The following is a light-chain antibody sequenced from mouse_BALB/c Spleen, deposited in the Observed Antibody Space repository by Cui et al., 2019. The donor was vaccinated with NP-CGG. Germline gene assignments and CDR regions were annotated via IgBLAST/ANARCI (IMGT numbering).Light chain of an antibody. Sequence: QAVVTQESSLTTFPGEPVPPPCRSSTGAVTTSNYANWVQEKPDHLFTGLIGGTNNRVPGVPARFSGSLIGDKAALTITGAQTEDEAIYFCALWYSNHWVFGGGTKLTVL. V-gene: IGLV1*01. CDR3: ALWYSNHWV. CDR1: TGAVTTSNY. J-gene: IGLJ1*01. CDR2: GTN.